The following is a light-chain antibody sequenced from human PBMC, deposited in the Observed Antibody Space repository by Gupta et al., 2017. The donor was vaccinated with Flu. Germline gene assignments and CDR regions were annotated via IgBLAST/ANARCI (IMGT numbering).Light chain of an antibody. CDR1: QSFGRS. CDR3: QQLNDAHPPYT. CDR2: GAF. V-gene: IGKV3-15*01. Sequence: ALSVSPGERVTLSCRARQSFGRSIAWYWEKQGQGPRLLIYGAFARATGIGARFSGSGSGTGFNLTISSRQLEDFAVYYCQQLNDAHPPYTFGQGTKVEIK. J-gene: IGKJ2*01.